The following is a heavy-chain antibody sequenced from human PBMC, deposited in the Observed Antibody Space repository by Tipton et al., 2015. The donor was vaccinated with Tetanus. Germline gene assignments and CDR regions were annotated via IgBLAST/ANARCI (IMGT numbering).Heavy chain of an antibody. J-gene: IGHJ6*02. CDR2: ITYSGST. V-gene: IGHV4-39*01. D-gene: IGHD1-1*01. CDR3: VTVNFPNYFRYGIDC. Sequence: TLSLTCIVSGAAISTNSHYWGWIRQPPGKGLEWVGTITYSGSTYYNPSLQSRVTVSADTSKNQFSLRLPSVTAADTALYYCVTVNFPNYFRYGIDCWRQGIAVAFSS. CDR1: GAAISTNSHY.